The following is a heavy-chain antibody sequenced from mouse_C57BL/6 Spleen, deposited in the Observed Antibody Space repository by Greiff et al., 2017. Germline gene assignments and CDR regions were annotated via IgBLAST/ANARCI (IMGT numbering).Heavy chain of an antibody. CDR3: ARELRGGWYFDV. CDR1: GYTFTSYW. J-gene: IGHJ1*03. CDR2: IDPSDSET. D-gene: IGHD2-4*01. V-gene: IGHV1-52*01. Sequence: QVHVKQPGAELVRPGSSVKLSCKASGYTFTSYWMHWVKQRPIQGLEWIGNIDPSDSETHYNQKFKDKATLTVDKSSSTAYMQLSSLTSEDSAVYYCARELRGGWYFDVWGTGTTVTVSS.